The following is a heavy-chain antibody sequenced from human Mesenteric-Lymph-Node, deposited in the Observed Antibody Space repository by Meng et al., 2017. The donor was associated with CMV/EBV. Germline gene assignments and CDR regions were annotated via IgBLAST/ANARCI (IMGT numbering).Heavy chain of an antibody. V-gene: IGHV1-2*02. CDR2: INPNSGGT. Sequence: ALVKVSCKASGYTFTGYYMHWVRQAPGQGLEWMGWINPNSGGTNYAQKFQGRVIMTRDTSIRTAYMELSRLRSDDTAVYYCARGVYSGSPGSYFDYWGQGTLVTVSS. D-gene: IGHD1-26*01. CDR1: GYTFTGYY. CDR3: ARGVYSGSPGSYFDY. J-gene: IGHJ4*02.